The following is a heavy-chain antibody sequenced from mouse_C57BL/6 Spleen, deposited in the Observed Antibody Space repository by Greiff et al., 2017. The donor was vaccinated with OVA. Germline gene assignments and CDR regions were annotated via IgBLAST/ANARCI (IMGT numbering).Heavy chain of an antibody. D-gene: IGHD2-5*01. V-gene: IGHV1-54*01. J-gene: IGHJ2*01. CDR2: INPGSGGT. Sequence: VKLQQSGAELVRPGTSVKVSCKASGYAFTNYLIEWVKQRPGQGLEWIGVINPGSGGTNYNEKFKGKATLTADKSSSTAYMQLSSLTSEDSAVYFCARWGYSNSFDYWGQGTTLTVSS. CDR3: ARWGYSNSFDY. CDR1: GYAFTNYL.